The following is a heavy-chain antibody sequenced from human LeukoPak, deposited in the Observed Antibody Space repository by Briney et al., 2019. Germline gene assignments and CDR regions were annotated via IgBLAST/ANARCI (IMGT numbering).Heavy chain of an antibody. CDR2: ISYDGSNK. CDR1: GFTFSSYA. CDR3: AREQYGSGFDY. J-gene: IGHJ4*02. D-gene: IGHD2-15*01. Sequence: GRSLRLSCAASGFTFSSYAMHWVRQAPGKGLEWVAVISYDGSNKYYADSVKGRFTISRDNSKNTLYLQMNSLRAEDTAVYYCAREQYGSGFDYWGQGTLVTVSS. V-gene: IGHV3-30*04.